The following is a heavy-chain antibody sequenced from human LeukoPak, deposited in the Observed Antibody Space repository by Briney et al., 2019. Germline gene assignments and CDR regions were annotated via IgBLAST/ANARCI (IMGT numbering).Heavy chain of an antibody. D-gene: IGHD3-3*01. CDR1: GGSISSGGYY. Sequence: TSSETLSLTCTVSGGSISSGGYYWSWIRQPPGKGLEWIGYIYHSGSTYYNPSLKSRVTISVDRSKNQFSLKLSSVTAADTAVYYCARGEDFWSGYYGHWGQGTLVTVSS. V-gene: IGHV4-30-2*01. J-gene: IGHJ4*02. CDR2: IYHSGST. CDR3: ARGEDFWSGYYGH.